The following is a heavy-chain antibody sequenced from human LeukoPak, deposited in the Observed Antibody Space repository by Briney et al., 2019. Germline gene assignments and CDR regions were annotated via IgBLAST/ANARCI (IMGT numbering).Heavy chain of an antibody. V-gene: IGHV4-4*02. CDR3: ARDSATDIVARIDAFDI. CDR1: GGSISSSNW. CDR2: IYHSGST. J-gene: IGHJ3*02. Sequence: SGTLSLTCAVSGGSISSSNWWSWVRQPPGKGLEWIGEIYHSGSTNYNPSLKSRVTISVDKSKNQFSLKLSSVTAADTAVYYCARDSATDIVARIDAFDIWGQGTMVTVSS. D-gene: IGHD5-12*01.